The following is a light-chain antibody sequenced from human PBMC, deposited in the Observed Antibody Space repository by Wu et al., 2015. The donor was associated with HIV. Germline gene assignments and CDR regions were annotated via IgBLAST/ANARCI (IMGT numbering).Light chain of an antibody. CDR1: QSVSTD. V-gene: IGKV3-11*01. CDR2: DAS. Sequence: EIVLTQSPATLSLSPGERATLSCRASQSVSTDLAWYQQKPGQAPRVLIYDASNRATGIPARFSGSGSGTDLTLTISGLEPEDFAVYYCQQRSNWPGTFGQGTKVEMK. J-gene: IGKJ1*01. CDR3: QQRSNWPGT.